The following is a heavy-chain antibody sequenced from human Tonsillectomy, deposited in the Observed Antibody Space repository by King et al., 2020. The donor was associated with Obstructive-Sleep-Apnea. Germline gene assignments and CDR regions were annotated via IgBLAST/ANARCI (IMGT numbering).Heavy chain of an antibody. CDR2: MCVSGGRT. CDR3: AKPLGSSWYADY. Sequence: EVQLVESGGGLVQPGGSLRLSCAASGFTFSSYAMSWIRQAPGKGLEWVSAMCVSGGRTYSSDSWKGRFTISRTNSKNTLYLQMTSLRAEDTAVYYCAKPLGSSWYADYWGQGTLVTVSS. CDR1: GFTFSSYA. D-gene: IGHD6-13*01. V-gene: IGHV3-23*04. J-gene: IGHJ4*02.